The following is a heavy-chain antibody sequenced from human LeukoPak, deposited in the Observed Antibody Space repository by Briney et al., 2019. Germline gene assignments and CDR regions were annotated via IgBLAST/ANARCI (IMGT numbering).Heavy chain of an antibody. Sequence: GGSLRLSCSASGFTFSTSAIHWVRQAPGKGLEYVSAISSNGGSTYHAGSVKGRFTISRDNSKNTLSLQMSSLRPEDTAVYYCVKLPYSDTSAYYVDYWGQGTLVTVSS. J-gene: IGHJ4*02. V-gene: IGHV3-64D*06. CDR2: ISSNGGST. D-gene: IGHD3-22*01. CDR1: GFTFSTSA. CDR3: VKLPYSDTSAYYVDY.